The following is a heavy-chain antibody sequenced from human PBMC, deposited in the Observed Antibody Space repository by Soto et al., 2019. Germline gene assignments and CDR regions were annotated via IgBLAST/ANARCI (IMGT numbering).Heavy chain of an antibody. CDR2: LLHSGTT. J-gene: IGHJ3*01. D-gene: IGHD6-19*01. CDR3: AYSSGWYRHDV. V-gene: IGHV4-4*02. Sequence: QVQLQESGPGLVKPSGTLSLTCAVSGDSISSPKWWTWLRQPPGKGLEWIGDLLHSGTTNYNPSLKRRVTLSVDQTQNQFSLMLTSVTAADTAFYYCAYSSGWYRHDVWGQGTSVTVSS. CDR1: GDSISSPKW.